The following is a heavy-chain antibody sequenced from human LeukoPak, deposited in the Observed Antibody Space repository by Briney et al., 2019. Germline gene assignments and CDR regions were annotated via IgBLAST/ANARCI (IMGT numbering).Heavy chain of an antibody. V-gene: IGHV3-30-3*01. Sequence: GGSLRLSCAASGFTFNYYSMHWVRQAPGKGLEWVAFISYEGTNKYYADSVKGRFTISRDNSKNTLYLQMNNLRAEDTAVYYCARSLWGFQGNRGTLDYWGQGALVTVSS. CDR3: ARSLWGFQGNRGTLDY. J-gene: IGHJ4*02. CDR2: ISYEGTNK. D-gene: IGHD3-16*01. CDR1: GFTFNYYS.